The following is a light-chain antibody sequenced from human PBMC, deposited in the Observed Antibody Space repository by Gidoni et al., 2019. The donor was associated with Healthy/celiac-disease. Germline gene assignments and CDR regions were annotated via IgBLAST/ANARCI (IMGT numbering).Light chain of an antibody. CDR1: QSVISSY. J-gene: IGKJ5*01. CDR2: GAS. V-gene: IGKV3-20*01. CDR3: QQYGSSPPIT. Sequence: EIVLTQSPGTLSLYPGERATLSCRASQSVISSYLAWYQQKPGQAPMLLIYGASSRATGIPDRFSGSGSGTDFTLTISRLDPEDFAVYYCQQYGSSPPITFGQGTRLEIK.